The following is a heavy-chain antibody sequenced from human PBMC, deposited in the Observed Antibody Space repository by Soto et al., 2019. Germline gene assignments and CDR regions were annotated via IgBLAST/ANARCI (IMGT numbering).Heavy chain of an antibody. J-gene: IGHJ4*02. CDR3: ARLGGTGYYSGSVY. Sequence: SATLSLTCTVSGGSISSSSYYWGWIRQPPGKGLEWIGHVHPSGNIYYNPSLKSRFTMSMDTSNNAKNSLHLQMNSLRVEDTALYYCARLGGTGYYSGSVYWGQGALVTVSS. D-gene: IGHD3-9*01. CDR2: VHPSGNI. V-gene: IGHV4-39*07. CDR1: GGSISSSSYY.